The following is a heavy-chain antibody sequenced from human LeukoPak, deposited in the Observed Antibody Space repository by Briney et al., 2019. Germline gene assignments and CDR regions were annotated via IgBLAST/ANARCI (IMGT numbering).Heavy chain of an antibody. CDR2: ISSSSTYI. Sequence: GGSLGLSCAASGFTFSSYSMNWVRQAPGKGLEWVSSISSSSTYIYYADSVKGRFTISRDNAKNSLYLQMNSLRVEDTAVYYCARVGCSGGRCPGYGMDVWGQGTTVTVSS. J-gene: IGHJ6*02. CDR3: ARVGCSGGRCPGYGMDV. CDR1: GFTFSSYS. D-gene: IGHD2-15*01. V-gene: IGHV3-21*01.